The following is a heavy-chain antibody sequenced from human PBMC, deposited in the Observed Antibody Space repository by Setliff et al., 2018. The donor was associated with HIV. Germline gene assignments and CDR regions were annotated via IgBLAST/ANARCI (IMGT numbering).Heavy chain of an antibody. CDR1: GGFISSGGFY. D-gene: IGHD3-9*01. CDR2: IYYSGST. V-gene: IGHV4-31*03. Sequence: SETLSLTCTVSGGFISSGGFYWSWIRQHPGKGLEWIGYIYYSGSTYYNPSLKRRVTIAVDTSKNQFSLKLSSVTAADTAVYYCAIVSNILTGPLYFDYWGQGTQVTVSS. CDR3: AIVSNILTGPLYFDY. J-gene: IGHJ4*02.